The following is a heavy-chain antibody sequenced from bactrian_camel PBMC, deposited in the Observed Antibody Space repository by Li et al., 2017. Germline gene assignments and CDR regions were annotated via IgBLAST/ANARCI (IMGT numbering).Heavy chain of an antibody. J-gene: IGHJ4*01. CDR2: IYDRGT. D-gene: IGHD2*01. Sequence: QVQLVESGGGLVQPGGSLRLSCAASGFTFNVNWMHWVRQVPGKGLEWVSSIYDRGTYYANAVKGRFTISRDNAKNTLYLQLDSLTTEDTAMYYCVSLVGRPLVHQGTQVTVS. V-gene: IGHV3S6*01. CDR1: GFTFNVNW.